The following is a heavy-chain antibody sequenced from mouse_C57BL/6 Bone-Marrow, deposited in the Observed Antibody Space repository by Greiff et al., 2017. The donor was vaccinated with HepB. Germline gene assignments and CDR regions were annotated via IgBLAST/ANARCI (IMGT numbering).Heavy chain of an antibody. Sequence: VQLKESGAELVRPGSSVKMSCKTSGYTFTSYGINWVKQRPGQGLEWIGYIYIGNGYTEYNEKFKGKATLTSDTSSSTAYMQLSSLTSEDSAIYFCAILYGNSYWYFDVWGTGTTVTVSS. CDR2: IYIGNGYT. V-gene: IGHV1-58*01. J-gene: IGHJ1*03. CDR3: AILYGNSYWYFDV. CDR1: GYTFTSYG. D-gene: IGHD2-1*01.